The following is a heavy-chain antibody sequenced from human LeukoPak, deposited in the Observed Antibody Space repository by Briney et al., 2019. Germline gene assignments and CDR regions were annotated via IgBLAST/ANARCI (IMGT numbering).Heavy chain of an antibody. CDR1: GGSFSGYY. J-gene: IGHJ4*02. Sequence: SETLSLTCAVYGGSFSGYYWSWIRQPPGKGLEWIGEINHSGSTNYNPSLKSRVTISVDTSKNQFSLKLSSVTAADTAVYYCARVFGYSGYDSGGYRGQGTLVTVSS. CDR2: INHSGST. V-gene: IGHV4-34*01. CDR3: ARVFGYSGYDSGGY. D-gene: IGHD5-12*01.